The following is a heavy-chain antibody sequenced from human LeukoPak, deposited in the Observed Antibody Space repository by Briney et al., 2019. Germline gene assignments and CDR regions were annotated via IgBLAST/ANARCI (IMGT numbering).Heavy chain of an antibody. Sequence: PSETLSLTCAVHGGSFSGYYWSWSRQPAGKGLQWIGEINHSGSTNYNPSLKSRVTISVDTSKNQFSLKLSSVTAADTAVYYCARDQRDYYYMDVWGKGTTVTVSS. J-gene: IGHJ6*03. CDR2: INHSGST. CDR3: ARDQRDYYYMDV. CDR1: GGSFSGYY. V-gene: IGHV4-34*01.